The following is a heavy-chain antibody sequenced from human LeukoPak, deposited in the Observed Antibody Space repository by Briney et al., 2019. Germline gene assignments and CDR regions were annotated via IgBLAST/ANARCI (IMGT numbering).Heavy chain of an antibody. CDR1: GFTFSDYY. V-gene: IGHV3-11*06. Sequence: GGSLRLSCAASGFTFSDYYMSWLRQAPGKGLEWVSYISSSSSYTNYADSVKGRFTISRDNAKNSLYLQMNSLRAEDTAVYYCASTLVGAIDYWGQGTLVTVSS. CDR3: ASTLVGAIDY. CDR2: ISSSSSYT. J-gene: IGHJ4*02. D-gene: IGHD1-26*01.